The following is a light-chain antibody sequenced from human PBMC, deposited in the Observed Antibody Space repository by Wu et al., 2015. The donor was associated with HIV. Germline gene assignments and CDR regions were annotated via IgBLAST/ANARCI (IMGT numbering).Light chain of an antibody. CDR3: QQRSNWPPMYT. Sequence: EIVLTQSPATLSLSPGERATLSCRASQSVSSYLAWYQQEPGQAPRLLIYDASNRATGIPARFSGSGSGTDFTLTISSLEPEDFAVYYCQQRSNWPPMYTFGQGTKLE. CDR2: DAS. J-gene: IGKJ2*01. CDR1: QSVSSY. V-gene: IGKV3-11*01.